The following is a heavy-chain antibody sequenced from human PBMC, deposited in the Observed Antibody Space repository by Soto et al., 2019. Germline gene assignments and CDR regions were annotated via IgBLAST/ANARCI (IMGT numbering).Heavy chain of an antibody. V-gene: IGHV3-49*03. CDR1: GFTFGDYA. Sequence: GGSLRLSCTASGFTFGDYAISWFRQAPGKGLEWVGFIRSKAYGGTTEYAASVKGRFTISRDDSKSIAYLQMNSLKTEDTAVYYCTRDSSGWYDWFDPWGQGTLVTVSS. J-gene: IGHJ5*02. D-gene: IGHD6-19*01. CDR3: TRDSSGWYDWFDP. CDR2: IRSKAYGGTT.